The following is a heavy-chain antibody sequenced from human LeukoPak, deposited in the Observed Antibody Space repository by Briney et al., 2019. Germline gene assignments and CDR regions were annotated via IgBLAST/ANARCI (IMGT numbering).Heavy chain of an antibody. CDR2: ISSNGGST. CDR3: AVVPAANKYFDY. J-gene: IGHJ4*02. CDR1: GFTFSSYA. Sequence: GGSLRLSCSASGFTFSSYAMHWVRQAPGTGLEYVSAISSNGGSTYYADSVRGRFTISRDNSKNTLYLQMSSLRAEDTAVYYCAVVPAANKYFDYWGQGTLVTVSS. V-gene: IGHV3-64D*06. D-gene: IGHD2-2*01.